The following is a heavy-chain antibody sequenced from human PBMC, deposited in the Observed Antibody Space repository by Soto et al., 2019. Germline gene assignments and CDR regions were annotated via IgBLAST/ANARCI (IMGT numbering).Heavy chain of an antibody. CDR1: GFTFSSYA. CDR3: ARDGRRYCSGGSCPRLDY. D-gene: IGHD2-15*01. V-gene: IGHV3-30-3*01. Sequence: QVQLVESGGGAVQPGRSLRLSCAASGFTFSSYAMHWVRQAPGKGLEWVAVISYDGSNKYYADSVKGRFTISRDNSKNTLYLQMNSLRAEDTAVYYCARDGRRYCSGGSCPRLDYWGQGTLVTVSS. CDR2: ISYDGSNK. J-gene: IGHJ4*02.